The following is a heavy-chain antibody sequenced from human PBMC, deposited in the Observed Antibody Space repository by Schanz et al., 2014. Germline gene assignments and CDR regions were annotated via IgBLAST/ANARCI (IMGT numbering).Heavy chain of an antibody. V-gene: IGHV3-74*01. CDR2: TSNDGSFT. Sequence: VQLVESGGGLVKPGGSLRLSCAASGFIFSDSWMHWVRQAPGKGLVWVSRTSNDGSFTTFADSVKGRFTISRDNAKNTLYLEMTSLRGEDTAVYYCARENLNWEAFDIWGQGTVVTVSS. D-gene: IGHD7-27*01. CDR1: GFIFSDSW. J-gene: IGHJ3*02. CDR3: ARENLNWEAFDI.